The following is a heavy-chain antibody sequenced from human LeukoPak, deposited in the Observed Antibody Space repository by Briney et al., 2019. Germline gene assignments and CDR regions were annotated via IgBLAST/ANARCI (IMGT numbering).Heavy chain of an antibody. J-gene: IGHJ4*02. CDR2: IGYSGSDI. CDR3: ARDLTERKYYIAF. Sequence: PGGSLRLSCAASGFPFSSFGMHWVRQAPGEGLEWVAYIGYSGSDIYYADSVKGRFTISRDNSKNTVHLQLSSLRAADTALYSCARDLTERKYYIAFWGQGTLVTVSS. V-gene: IGHV3-30*02. CDR1: GFPFSSFG. D-gene: IGHD2-8*02.